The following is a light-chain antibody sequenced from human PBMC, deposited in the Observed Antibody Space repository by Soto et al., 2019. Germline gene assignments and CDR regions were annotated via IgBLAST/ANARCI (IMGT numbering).Light chain of an antibody. V-gene: IGKV3-20*01. CDR2: GAS. J-gene: IGKJ2*01. CDR3: QQYGSSPYT. Sequence: EIVLTQAPGALSLSPGERAALSCRASQRVSSRFLAWYQQNPGQAPRLLIYGASSRATGIPDRFSGTGSGTDFTLTISRLESEDFAVYYCQQYGSSPYTFGLGTKVDIK. CDR1: QRVSSRF.